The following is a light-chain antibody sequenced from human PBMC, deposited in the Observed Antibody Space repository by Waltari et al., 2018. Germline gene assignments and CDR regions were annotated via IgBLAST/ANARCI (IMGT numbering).Light chain of an antibody. CDR1: ISNIGNNY. J-gene: IGLJ3*02. CDR3: ATWEDSLSGPG. CDR2: RNN. V-gene: IGLV1-47*01. Sequence: QSVLTQPPSASGTPGQRVTISCSGTISNIGNNYVYWYQQYPGTAPKLLIYRNNQRPSGVPDRFSGSKSGTSAALASSGLRSEDEAEYYCATWEDSLSGPGFGGGTKLTVL.